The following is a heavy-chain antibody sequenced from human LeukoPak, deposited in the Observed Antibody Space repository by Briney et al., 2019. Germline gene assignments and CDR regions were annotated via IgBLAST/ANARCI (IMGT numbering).Heavy chain of an antibody. CDR3: ASSMDVLRYFDWFDYYYHGMDV. V-gene: IGHV3-74*01. CDR2: INSDGSST. D-gene: IGHD3-9*01. CDR1: GFTFSSYW. J-gene: IGHJ6*02. Sequence: PGGSLRLSCAASGFTFSSYWMHWVRQAPGKGLVWVSRINSDGSSTSYADSVKGRFTISRDNAKNTLYLQMNSLRAEDTAVYYCASSMDVLRYFDWFDYYYHGMDVWGQGTTVTVSS.